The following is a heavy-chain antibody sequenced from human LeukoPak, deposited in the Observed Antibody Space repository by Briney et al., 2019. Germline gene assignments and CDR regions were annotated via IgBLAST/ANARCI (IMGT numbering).Heavy chain of an antibody. D-gene: IGHD3-10*01. V-gene: IGHV1-18*01. CDR1: GYTFTSYG. CDR2: ISAYNGNT. J-gene: IGHJ4*02. CDR3: ALSYYYGSGSVDY. Sequence: ASVKVSCRASGYTFTSYGISWVRQAPGQGLEWMGWISAYNGNTNYAQKLQGRVTMTTDTSTSTDYMELSSLRSEDTAVYYCALSYYYGSGSVDYWGQGTLVTVSS.